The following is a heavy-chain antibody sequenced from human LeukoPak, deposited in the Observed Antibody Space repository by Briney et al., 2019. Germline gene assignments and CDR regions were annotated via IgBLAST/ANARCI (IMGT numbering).Heavy chain of an antibody. CDR3: ARDHCSGGSCYDFVDY. CDR1: GCTFTGYF. CDR2: INPNSGGT. J-gene: IGHJ4*02. V-gene: IGHV1-2*06. Sequence: ASVTVSCKATGCTFTGYFMHWVRQAPGQGLEWMGRINPNSGGTNYAQKFQGRVTMTRDTSLSTAYMELSRLRSDDTAVYYCARDHCSGGSCYDFVDYWGQGTLGTVSS. D-gene: IGHD2-15*01.